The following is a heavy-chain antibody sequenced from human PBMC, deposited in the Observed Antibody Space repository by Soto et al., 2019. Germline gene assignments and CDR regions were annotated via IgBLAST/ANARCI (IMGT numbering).Heavy chain of an antibody. J-gene: IGHJ6*02. CDR2: TYYRSKWLN. CDR1: GDSVSSNSAA. V-gene: IGHV6-1*01. CDR3: ARDPGYFHGLDV. Sequence: QVQLQQSGPGLVKPSQTLSLTCAISGDSVSSNSAAWNWIRQSPSRGLEWLGRTYYRSKWLNEYAVSVKSRLTVNPDTFKHHFSLQLPSVTPEDTAVYYCARDPGYFHGLDVWGQGTTVTVSS.